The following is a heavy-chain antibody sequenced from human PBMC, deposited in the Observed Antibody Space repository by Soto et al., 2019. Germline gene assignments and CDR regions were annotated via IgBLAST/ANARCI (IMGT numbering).Heavy chain of an antibody. CDR2: IGGNGADT. CDR3: AIPSGLTVTGPDY. Sequence: EVQLLESGGGLVQPGGSLRLSCAASGFIFSNYAMSWVLQAPGKGLEWVSAIGGNGADTYYADSVKGRFTISRDNSKNTLYLQMNSLRAEDTAVYFCAIPSGLTVTGPDYWGQGTLVTVSS. D-gene: IGHD6-19*01. CDR1: GFIFSNYA. J-gene: IGHJ4*02. V-gene: IGHV3-23*01.